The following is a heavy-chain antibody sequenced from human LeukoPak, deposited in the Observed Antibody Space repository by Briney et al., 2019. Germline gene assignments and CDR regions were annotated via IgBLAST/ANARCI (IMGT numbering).Heavy chain of an antibody. CDR2: IYYSGST. Sequence: SETLSLTCTVSGGSITSDNYYWSWVRQHSGKGLEWIAYIYYSGSTYYNPSLKSRVTMSVDTSKTQFSLNLSSVTAADTAVYYCARLYGSGSNYFDYWGQGTLVTVSS. CDR3: ARLYGSGSNYFDY. CDR1: GGSITSDNYY. V-gene: IGHV4-31*03. J-gene: IGHJ4*02. D-gene: IGHD3-10*01.